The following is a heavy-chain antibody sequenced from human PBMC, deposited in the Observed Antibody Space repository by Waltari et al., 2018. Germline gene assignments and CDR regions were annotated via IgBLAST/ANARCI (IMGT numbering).Heavy chain of an antibody. J-gene: IGHJ6*02. CDR1: GGSISSGGYY. D-gene: IGHD3-3*01. Sequence: QVQLQESGPGLVKPSQTLSLTCTVSGGSISSGGYYWSWIRQHPGKGLEWIGYIYYSGSTYSHPSLKSRVTISVDTSKNQFSLKLSSVTAADTAVYYCATTNVPPYYDFWSGLIYGMDVWGQGTTVTVSS. V-gene: IGHV4-31*03. CDR2: IYYSGST. CDR3: ATTNVPPYYDFWSGLIYGMDV.